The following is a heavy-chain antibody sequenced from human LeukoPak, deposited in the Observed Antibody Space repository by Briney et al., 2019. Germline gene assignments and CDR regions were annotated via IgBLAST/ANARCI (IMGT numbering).Heavy chain of an antibody. CDR1: GFTCSSYS. CDR3: ARVGYYDSSGYY. CDR2: ISSSSSYR. D-gene: IGHD3-22*01. V-gene: IGHV3-21*01. J-gene: IGHJ4*02. Sequence: SGGSLRLXCAASGFTCSSYSMNWVRQAPGKGLESVSSISSSSSYRYYADSVKGRFTISRGNAKNSLYLQMNSLRAEDTAVYYCARVGYYDSSGYYWGQGTLVTVSS.